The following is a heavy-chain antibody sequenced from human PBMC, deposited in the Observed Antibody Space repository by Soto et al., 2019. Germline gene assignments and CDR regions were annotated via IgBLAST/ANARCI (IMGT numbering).Heavy chain of an antibody. CDR2: ISWNSGSI. V-gene: IGHV3-9*01. CDR1: GFTFDDYA. CDR3: AKGGVGSHYYYMDV. D-gene: IGHD3-10*01. J-gene: IGHJ6*03. Sequence: EVQLVESGGGLVQPGRSLRLSCAASGFTFDDYAMHWVRQAPGKGVEWVSGISWNSGSIGYADSVKGRFTISRDNAKNSLYLQMNSLRAEDTALYYCAKGGVGSHYYYMDVWGKGTTVTVSS.